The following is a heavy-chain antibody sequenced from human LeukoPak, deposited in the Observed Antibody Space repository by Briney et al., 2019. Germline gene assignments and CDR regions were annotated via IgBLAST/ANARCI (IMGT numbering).Heavy chain of an antibody. D-gene: IGHD3-22*01. J-gene: IGHJ4*02. V-gene: IGHV3-30-3*01. CDR3: ARGSVDYYDSSGVSH. Sequence: GGSLRLSCAASGLTFSNYAMHWVRQAPGKGLEWVAVISYDGSNKYYADSVKGRFTISRDNSKNTLYLQMNSLRADDTAVYYCARGSVDYYDSSGVSHWGQGTLVTVSS. CDR2: ISYDGSNK. CDR1: GLTFSNYA.